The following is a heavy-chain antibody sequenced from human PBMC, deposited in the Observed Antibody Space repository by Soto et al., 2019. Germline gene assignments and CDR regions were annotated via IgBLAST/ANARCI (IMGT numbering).Heavy chain of an antibody. CDR2: IYYSGST. V-gene: IGHV4-39*01. J-gene: IGHJ4*02. Sequence: QLQLQESGPGLVKPSETLSLTCTVSGGSISSSSYYWGWIRQPPGKGLEWIGSIYYSGSTYYNPSLKSRVTISVDTSKTQCSLKLSSVSAADTAVYYCASRYSSGWYGNYFDYWGQGTLVTVSS. CDR3: ASRYSSGWYGNYFDY. D-gene: IGHD6-19*01. CDR1: GGSISSSSYY.